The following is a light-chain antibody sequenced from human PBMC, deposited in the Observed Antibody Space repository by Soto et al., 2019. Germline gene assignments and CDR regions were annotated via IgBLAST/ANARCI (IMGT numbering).Light chain of an antibody. V-gene: IGKV1-39*01. Sequence: DIQMTQSPSSLSASVGDRLIITCRASENIPGYVHWYQQKPGKAPKXXIFAASSLQSGVPSRFSGSRSGPDVTITISSLKTEDCATYDCQQRYSSTPTFGQGTKVDIK. CDR1: ENIPGY. CDR3: QQRYSSTPT. J-gene: IGKJ1*01. CDR2: AAS.